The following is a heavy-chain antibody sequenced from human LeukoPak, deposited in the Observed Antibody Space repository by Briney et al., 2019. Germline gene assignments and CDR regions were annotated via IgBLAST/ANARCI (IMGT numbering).Heavy chain of an antibody. D-gene: IGHD6-13*01. Sequence: SETLSLTCTVSGGSISSYYWSWIRRPPGKGLEWIGYIYYSGSTNYNPSLKSRVTISVDTSKNQFSLKLSSVTAADTAVYYCARVGIAAAGIDYWGQGTLVTVSS. CDR1: GGSISSYY. CDR2: IYYSGST. J-gene: IGHJ4*02. CDR3: ARVGIAAAGIDY. V-gene: IGHV4-59*01.